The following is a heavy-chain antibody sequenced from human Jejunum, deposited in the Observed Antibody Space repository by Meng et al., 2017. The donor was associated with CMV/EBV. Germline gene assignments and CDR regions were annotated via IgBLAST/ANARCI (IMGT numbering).Heavy chain of an antibody. Sequence: TYSRNRVRQAPGKRMEWVSSISGSGDNIYYADSVKGRFTISRDNAKNSLFLQMNSLRAEDTAVYYCARGLMGCTSTSCYSGWFDPWGQGTRVTVSS. D-gene: IGHD2-2*02. CDR3: ARGLMGCTSTSCYSGWFDP. V-gene: IGHV3-21*01. J-gene: IGHJ5*02. CDR2: ISGSGDNI. CDR1: TYS.